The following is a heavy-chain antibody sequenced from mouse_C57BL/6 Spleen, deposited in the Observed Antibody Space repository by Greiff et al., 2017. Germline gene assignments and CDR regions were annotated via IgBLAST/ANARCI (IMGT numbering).Heavy chain of an antibody. J-gene: IGHJ4*01. CDR2: ISYDGSN. CDR3: AREGDYEYAMDY. V-gene: IGHV3-6*01. Sequence: EVKLEESGPGLVKPSQSLSLTCSVTGYSITSGYYWNWIRQFPGNKLEWMGYISYDGSNNYNPSLKNRISITRATSKNQFFLKLNSVTTEDTATYDCAREGDYEYAMDYWGQGTSVTVSS. D-gene: IGHD1-1*01. CDR1: GYSITSGYY.